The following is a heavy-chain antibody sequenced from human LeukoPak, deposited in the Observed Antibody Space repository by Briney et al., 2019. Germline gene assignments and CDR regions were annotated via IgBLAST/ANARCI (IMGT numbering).Heavy chain of an antibody. CDR1: GFTFKSYA. V-gene: IGHV4-39*01. CDR2: IYYSGST. Sequence: GSLRLSCAASGFTFKSYALTWVRQPPGKGLEWIGSIYYSGSTYYNPSLKSRVTISVDTSKNQFSLKLSSVTAADTAVYYCARLVGLLWFGELWPGDTFYDYWGQGTLVTVSS. J-gene: IGHJ4*02. CDR3: ARLVGLLWFGELWPGDTFYDY. D-gene: IGHD3-10*01.